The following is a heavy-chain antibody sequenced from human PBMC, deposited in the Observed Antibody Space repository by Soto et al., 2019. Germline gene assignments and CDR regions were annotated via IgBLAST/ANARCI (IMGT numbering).Heavy chain of an antibody. J-gene: IGHJ6*03. Sequence: QVQLQESGPGLVKPSETLSLTCTVSGGSISSYYWSWIRQPPGKGLEWIGYIYYSGSTNYNPSLKSRVTISVDTSKNQFSLTLSSVTAADTAVYYCARHPQGYYYYYMDVWGKGTTVTVSS. CDR1: GGSISSYY. CDR2: IYYSGST. CDR3: ARHPQGYYYYYMDV. V-gene: IGHV4-59*08.